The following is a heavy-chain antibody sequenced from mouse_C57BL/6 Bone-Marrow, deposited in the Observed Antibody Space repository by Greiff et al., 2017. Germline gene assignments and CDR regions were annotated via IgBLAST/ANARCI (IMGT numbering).Heavy chain of an antibody. D-gene: IGHD1-1*01. CDR1: GYTFTSYG. CDR3: ARVYYGSRGAWFAY. J-gene: IGHJ3*01. Sequence: QVQLQQSGAELARPGASVKLSCKASGYTFTSYGISWVKQRTGQGLEWIGEIYPRSGNTYYNEKYKGKATLTADKSSSTAYMELRSLTSEDSAVYFCARVYYGSRGAWFAYWGQGTLVTVSA. V-gene: IGHV1-81*01. CDR2: IYPRSGNT.